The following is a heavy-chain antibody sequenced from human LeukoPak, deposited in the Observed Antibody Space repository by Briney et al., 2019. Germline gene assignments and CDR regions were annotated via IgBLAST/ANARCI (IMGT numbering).Heavy chain of an antibody. CDR2: ISYDGSNK. V-gene: IGHV3-30*18. Sequence: PGGSLRLSCAASGVSFSSYGMRWVRQAPGKGLEWVAVISYDGSNKYYADSVKGRFTISRDNSKNTLYLQMNSLRAEDTAVYYCAKGAPYYDILTGYYYHWGQGTMVTVSS. CDR1: GVSFSSYG. D-gene: IGHD3-9*01. CDR3: AKGAPYYDILTGYYYH. J-gene: IGHJ3*01.